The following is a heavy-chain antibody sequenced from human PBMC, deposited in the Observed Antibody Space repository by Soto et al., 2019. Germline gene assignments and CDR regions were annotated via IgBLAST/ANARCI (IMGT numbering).Heavy chain of an antibody. CDR3: ARRHYYYMDV. V-gene: IGHV6-1*01. J-gene: IGHJ6*03. Sequence: SQTLSLTCVISGGRVSSNSAAWDWFRQSPSRGLEWLGRTYYRSKWYNDYAVSVKSRITINPDTSKNQFSLQLNSVTPEDTAVYYCARRHYYYMDVWGKGTTVTVSS. CDR1: GGRVSSNSAA. CDR2: TYYRSKWYN.